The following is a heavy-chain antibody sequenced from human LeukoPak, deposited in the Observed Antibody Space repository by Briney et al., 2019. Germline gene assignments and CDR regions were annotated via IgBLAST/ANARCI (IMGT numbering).Heavy chain of an antibody. Sequence: GGSLRLSCAASGFTFSSYSMTWVRQAPGKGLEWVSSISSSSSYIYYADSVKGRFTISRDNAKNSLYLQMNSLRAEDTAVYYCARGPDYYDSSGPFDYWGQGTLVTVSS. V-gene: IGHV3-21*01. CDR2: ISSSSSYI. D-gene: IGHD3-22*01. CDR3: ARGPDYYDSSGPFDY. CDR1: GFTFSSYS. J-gene: IGHJ4*02.